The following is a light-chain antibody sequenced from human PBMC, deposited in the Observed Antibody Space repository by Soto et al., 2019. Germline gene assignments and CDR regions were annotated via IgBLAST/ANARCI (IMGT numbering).Light chain of an antibody. CDR3: AAWDDSLSGPRVV. J-gene: IGLJ2*01. V-gene: IGLV1-47*01. Sequence: QSVLTQPPSASGTPGQRATISCSGSSSNIGSNYVYWYQQLPGTAPKLLIYRNNQRPSGVPDRFSGSKSGTSASLAISGLRSEDEADYYCAAWDDSLSGPRVVFGGGTKLTVL. CDR2: RNN. CDR1: SSNIGSNY.